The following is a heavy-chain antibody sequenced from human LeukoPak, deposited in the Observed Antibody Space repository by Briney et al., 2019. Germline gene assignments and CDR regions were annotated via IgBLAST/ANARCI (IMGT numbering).Heavy chain of an antibody. CDR1: GFTFSSYA. Sequence: GGSLRLSCVASGFTFSSYAMSWVRQAPGKGLEWVSAISGSGGSTFYADSVKGRFTISRDNSKNTLYLQMNSLRAEDTAVYYCARGGSRYFDYWGQGTLVTVSS. J-gene: IGHJ4*02. CDR3: ARGGSRYFDY. V-gene: IGHV3-23*01. CDR2: ISGSGGST.